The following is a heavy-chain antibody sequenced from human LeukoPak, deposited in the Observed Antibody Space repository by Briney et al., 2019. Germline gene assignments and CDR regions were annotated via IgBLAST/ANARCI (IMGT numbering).Heavy chain of an antibody. J-gene: IGHJ4*02. CDR2: LSYDGSNK. Sequence: PGGSLRLSCAASGXSFSSYALHWVRQAPGKGLESVEVLSYDGSNKYYADSVKGRFSISRDNSKNTLYLQMNSLRVEDTAVYYCAKDRNYCGGDCLLYYFDYWGQGTLVTVSS. V-gene: IGHV3-30*18. CDR1: GXSFSSYA. D-gene: IGHD2-21*02. CDR3: AKDRNYCGGDCLLYYFDY.